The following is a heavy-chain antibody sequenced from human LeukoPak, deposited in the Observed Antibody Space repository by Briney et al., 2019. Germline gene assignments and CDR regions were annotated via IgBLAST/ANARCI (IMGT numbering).Heavy chain of an antibody. CDR3: ASGYSNYEYYFDY. V-gene: IGHV4-38-2*01. CDR1: GFTFSSYG. CDR2: IYHSGST. D-gene: IGHD4-11*01. J-gene: IGHJ4*02. Sequence: GSLRLSCAASGFTFSSYGMSWVRQPPGKGLEWIGSIYHSGSTYYNPSLKSRVTISVDTSKNQFSLKLSSVTAADTAVYYCASGYSNYEYYFDYWGQGTLVTVSS.